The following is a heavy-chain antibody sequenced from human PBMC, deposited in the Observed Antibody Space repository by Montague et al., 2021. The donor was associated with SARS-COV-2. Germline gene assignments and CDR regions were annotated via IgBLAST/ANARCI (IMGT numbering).Heavy chain of an antibody. V-gene: IGHV4-4*07. CDR2: IYTGGYV. J-gene: IGHJ2*01. CDR1: GDSISRYY. CDR3: ARAIWHLDV. Sequence: SETLSLTCSVSGDSISRYYWSWIRQYDGKGLEGIGRIYTGGYVNYNPALQSRVSMSVDTSKSQVSLNVTSVTAADTAVYYCARAIWHLDVWGRGILVTVSS.